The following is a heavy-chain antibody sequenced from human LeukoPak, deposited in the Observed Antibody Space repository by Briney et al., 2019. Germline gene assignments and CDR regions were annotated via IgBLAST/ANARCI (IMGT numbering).Heavy chain of an antibody. Sequence: GGSLRLSCAASGFTFSSYAMSWVRQAPGKGLEWVSAISGSGGSTYYADSVKGRFTISRDNAKNSLYLQMNSLRAEDTALYYCARDLYYYDSSGSYLYYIDSWGQGTLVTVSS. V-gene: IGHV3-23*01. J-gene: IGHJ4*02. CDR1: GFTFSSYA. CDR3: ARDLYYYDSSGSYLYYIDS. D-gene: IGHD3-22*01. CDR2: ISGSGGST.